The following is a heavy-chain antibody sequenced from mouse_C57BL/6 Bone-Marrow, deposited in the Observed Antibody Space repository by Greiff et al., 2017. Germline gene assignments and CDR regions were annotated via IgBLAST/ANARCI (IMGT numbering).Heavy chain of an antibody. CDR2: ISYDGSN. D-gene: IGHD2-3*01. V-gene: IGHV3-6*01. CDR3: ASYDGYYVDY. J-gene: IGHJ2*01. CDR1: GYSITSGYY. Sequence: DVKLQESGPGLVKPSQSLSLTCSVTGYSITSGYYWNWIRQFPGNKLEWMGYISYDGSNNYNPSLKNRISITRDTSKNQFFLKLNSVTTEDTATYYCASYDGYYVDYWGQGTTLTVSS.